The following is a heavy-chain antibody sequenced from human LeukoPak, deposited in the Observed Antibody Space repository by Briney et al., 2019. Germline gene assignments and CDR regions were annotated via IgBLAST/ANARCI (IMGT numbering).Heavy chain of an antibody. CDR3: ARHVFPSYSSGWYDY. CDR2: IYYSGST. J-gene: IGHJ4*02. V-gene: IGHV4-59*08. D-gene: IGHD6-19*01. Sequence: SETLSLTCTVSGGSISSYYWSWIRQPPGKGLEWIGYIYYSGSTNYNPSLKSRVTISVDTSKNQFSLKLSSVTAADTAVYYCARHVFPSYSSGWYDYWGQGVLVTVSS. CDR1: GGSISSYY.